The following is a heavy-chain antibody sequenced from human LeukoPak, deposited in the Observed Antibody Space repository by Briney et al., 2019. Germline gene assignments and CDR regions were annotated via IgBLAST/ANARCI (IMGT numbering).Heavy chain of an antibody. CDR3: ARIGYSYGPFDH. D-gene: IGHD5-18*01. CDR2: IKSDGSST. V-gene: IGHV3-74*01. CDR1: GFTFSTYW. J-gene: IGHJ4*02. Sequence: GGSLRLSCAASGFTFSTYWMHWVRQAPGKGLVWVSHIKSDGSSTSYADSVKGRFTISRDNAKNTLYLQMNSLRAEGTAVYYCARIGYSYGPFDHWGQGTLVTVSS.